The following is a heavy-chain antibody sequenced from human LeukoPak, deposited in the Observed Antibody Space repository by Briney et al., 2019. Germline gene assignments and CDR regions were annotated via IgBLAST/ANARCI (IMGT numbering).Heavy chain of an antibody. J-gene: IGHJ4*02. CDR1: GFTFDDYA. D-gene: IGHD5-18*01. Sequence: HSGGSLRLSCAASGFTFDDYAMHWVRQAPGKGLEWVSGISWNSGSIGYADSVKGRFTISRDNAKNSLYLQMNSLRAEDTASYYCAKDLSAMVNLFDYWGQGTLVTVSS. CDR3: AKDLSAMVNLFDY. CDR2: ISWNSGSI. V-gene: IGHV3-9*01.